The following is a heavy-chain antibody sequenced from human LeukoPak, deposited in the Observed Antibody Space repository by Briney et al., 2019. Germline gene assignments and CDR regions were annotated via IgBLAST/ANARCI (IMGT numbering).Heavy chain of an antibody. J-gene: IGHJ4*02. Sequence: PSETLSLTCTVSGGSISSGGYYWSWIRQHPGKGLEWIGYIYYSGSTYYNPSLKSRVNISVDTSNNQFSLTVSSVTAADTAVYYCARAVVGNYCDYWGQGTLVTVSS. CDR2: IYYSGST. CDR1: GGSISSGGYY. D-gene: IGHD1-26*01. V-gene: IGHV4-31*03. CDR3: ARAVVGNYCDY.